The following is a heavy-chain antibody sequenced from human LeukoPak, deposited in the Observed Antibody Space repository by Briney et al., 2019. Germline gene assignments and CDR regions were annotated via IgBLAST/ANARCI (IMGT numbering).Heavy chain of an antibody. CDR1: GYTFTSYY. V-gene: IGHV1-46*01. J-gene: IGHJ5*02. Sequence: ASVKVSCKASGYTFTSYYMHWVRQAPGQGLEWMGIINPSGGSTSYAQKFQGRVTMTRDTSTSTVYMELSSLRAEDTAVYYCAKSPDTAMPRGWFDPWGQGTLVTVSS. CDR3: AKSPDTAMPRGWFDP. D-gene: IGHD5-18*01. CDR2: INPSGGST.